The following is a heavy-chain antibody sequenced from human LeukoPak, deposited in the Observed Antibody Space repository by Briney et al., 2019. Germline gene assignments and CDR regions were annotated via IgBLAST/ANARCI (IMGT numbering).Heavy chain of an antibody. D-gene: IGHD1-26*01. J-gene: IGHJ3*02. CDR3: ASPDSGSYYYAFDI. CDR1: GGTFSSYA. V-gene: IGHV1-69*05. Sequence: SVKVSCKASGGTFSSYAISWVRQAPGQRLEWMGGSIPIFGTANYAQKLQGRVTITTDESTSTAYMELSSLTSEDTAVYYCASPDSGSYYYAFDIWGQGTMVTVSS. CDR2: SIPIFGTA.